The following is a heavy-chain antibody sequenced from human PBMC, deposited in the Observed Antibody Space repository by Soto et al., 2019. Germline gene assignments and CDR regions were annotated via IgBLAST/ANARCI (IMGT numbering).Heavy chain of an antibody. V-gene: IGHV3-30*02. CDR2: IRYDGSNN. CDR3: ARDLSGPLDY. Sequence: PGGSLRLSCAASGFTFRNYGMHWVRQAPGKGLEWVATIRYDGSNNYYLDSVEGRFTVSRDISKNTLYLQMNTLRAEDTAVYYCARDLSGPLDYWGQGTLVTVSS. CDR1: GFTFRNYG. J-gene: IGHJ4*02.